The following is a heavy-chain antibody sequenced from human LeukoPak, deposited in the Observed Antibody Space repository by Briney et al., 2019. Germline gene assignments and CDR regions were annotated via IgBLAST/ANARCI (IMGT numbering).Heavy chain of an antibody. D-gene: IGHD4-17*01. CDR2: ISAYNGNT. J-gene: IGHJ4*02. CDR1: GYTFTSYG. V-gene: IGHV1-18*01. Sequence: GASVKVSCKASGYTFTSYGISWVRRAPGQGLEWMGWISAYNGNTNYAQKLQGRVTMTTDTSTSIAYMELRSLRSDDTAVYYCARDLTDYGDYPDSFDYWGQGTLVTVSS. CDR3: ARDLTDYGDYPDSFDY.